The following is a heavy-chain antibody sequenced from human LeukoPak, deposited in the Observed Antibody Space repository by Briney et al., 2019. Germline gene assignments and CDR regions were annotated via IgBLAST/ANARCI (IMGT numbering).Heavy chain of an antibody. CDR3: ARAYYYGSGEDY. Sequence: PSETLSLTCTVSGGSISSYYWSWIRQPPGKGLEWIGYIYYSGSTNYNPSLKSRVTISVDTSKNQFSLKLSSVTAADTAVYYCARAYYYGSGEDYWGQGTLVTVSS. CDR1: GGSISSYY. V-gene: IGHV4-59*01. J-gene: IGHJ4*02. CDR2: IYYSGST. D-gene: IGHD3-10*01.